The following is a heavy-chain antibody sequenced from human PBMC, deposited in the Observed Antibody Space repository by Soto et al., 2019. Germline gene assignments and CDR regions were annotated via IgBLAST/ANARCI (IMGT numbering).Heavy chain of an antibody. V-gene: IGHV1-2*04. D-gene: IGHD2-15*01. CDR3: ARGGDCSGGSCYWAY. CDR2: INPNSGGT. J-gene: IGHJ4*02. CDR1: GYTFTGYY. Sequence: ASVKVSCKASGYTFTGYYMHWVRQAPGQGLEWMGWINPNSGGTNYAQKFQGWVTMTRDTSISTAYMELSRLRSDDTAVYYCARGGDCSGGSCYWAYWGREPLVTVS.